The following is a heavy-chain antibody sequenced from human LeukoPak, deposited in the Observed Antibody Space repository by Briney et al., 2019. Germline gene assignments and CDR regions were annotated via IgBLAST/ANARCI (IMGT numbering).Heavy chain of an antibody. CDR2: INHSGST. V-gene: IGHV4-34*01. J-gene: IGHJ1*01. D-gene: IGHD4-17*01. CDR3: ARDYDGDQGY. Sequence: SETLSLTCAVYGGSFSGYHWSWIRQPPGKGLEWIGEINHSGSTNYNPSLKSRVTISVDTSKNQFSLKLSSVTAADTAVYYCARDYDGDQGYWGQGTLITVSS. CDR1: GGSFSGYH.